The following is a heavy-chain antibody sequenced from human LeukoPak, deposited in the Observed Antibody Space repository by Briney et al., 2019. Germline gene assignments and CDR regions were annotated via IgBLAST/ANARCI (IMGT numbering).Heavy chain of an antibody. CDR2: IYHSGST. CDR1: GYSISSDYY. CDR3: ARGKSRGSHIDY. J-gene: IGHJ4*02. Sequence: SETLSLTCTVSGYSISSDYYWGWIRQPPGKGLEWIGSIYHSGSTYYNPSLKSRVTISVDTSKNQFSLKLRSVTAADTAMYYCARGKSRGSHIDYWGQGTLVTVSS. V-gene: IGHV4-38-2*02. D-gene: IGHD1-26*01.